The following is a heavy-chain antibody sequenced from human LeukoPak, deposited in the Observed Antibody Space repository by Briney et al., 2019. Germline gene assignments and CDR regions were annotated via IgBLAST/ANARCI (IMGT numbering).Heavy chain of an antibody. J-gene: IGHJ2*01. CDR1: GFTFKYYD. V-gene: IGHV3-13*01. CDR3: ARGVSYYYDNSGHPGWYFDL. Sequence: TGGSLRLSCAVSGFTFKYYDMHWVRQAPGKRLEWVSAIRTTGDTHYPDSVKGRFAMSREDAKNSVHLQMNTLRAGDTAVYYCARGVSYYYDNSGHPGWYFDLWGRGTLVTDSS. D-gene: IGHD3-22*01. CDR2: IRTTGDT.